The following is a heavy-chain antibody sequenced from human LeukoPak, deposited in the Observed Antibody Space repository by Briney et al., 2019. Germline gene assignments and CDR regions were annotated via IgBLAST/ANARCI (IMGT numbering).Heavy chain of an antibody. Sequence: ASVTVSCKASGYTFTSYGISGVRQAPGQGLEWVGWISAYNGNTNYAQKLQGRVTMTTDTTTSTAYMELRSLRSDDTAVYNCARDLSPPRYYYDSSGYHHFDYWGQGTLVTVSS. CDR1: GYTFTSYG. D-gene: IGHD3-22*01. CDR2: ISAYNGNT. J-gene: IGHJ4*02. CDR3: ARDLSPPRYYYDSSGYHHFDY. V-gene: IGHV1-18*01.